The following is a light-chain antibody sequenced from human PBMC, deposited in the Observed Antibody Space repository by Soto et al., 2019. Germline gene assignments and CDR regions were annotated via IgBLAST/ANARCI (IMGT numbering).Light chain of an antibody. CDR1: QSVLHSSNNKNY. Sequence: DIVMTQSPDSLAVSLGERATINCKSSQSVLHSSNNKNYLAWYLQKPGQPPKLLIYWASTRESGVPDRFSGSGSGTDFTLTISSLQAEDVAVYYCQQYYNTPTFGQGTKVEIK. V-gene: IGKV4-1*01. CDR2: WAS. CDR3: QQYYNTPT. J-gene: IGKJ1*01.